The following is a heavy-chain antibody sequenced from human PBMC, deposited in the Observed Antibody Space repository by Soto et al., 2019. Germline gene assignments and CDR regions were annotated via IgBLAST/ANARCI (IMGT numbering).Heavy chain of an antibody. CDR3: ARDVTTRGRHRPEST. D-gene: IGHD1-1*01. CDR2: IFYSGST. J-gene: IGHJ5*02. V-gene: IGHV4-61*01. Sequence: QVQLQDSGPGLVTPSETLSLTCAVSGGSVSSGKYYWSWIRPSPVKRLEWIGYIFYSGSTNYNPSLRSRVSISVDTSKNQFSLTLTSVTAADTAVYYCARDVTTRGRHRPESTWGQGTLVTVS. CDR1: GGSVSSGKYY.